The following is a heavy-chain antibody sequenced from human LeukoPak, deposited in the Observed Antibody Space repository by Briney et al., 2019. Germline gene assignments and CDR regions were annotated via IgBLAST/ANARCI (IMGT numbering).Heavy chain of an antibody. Sequence: GGSLRLSCAASGFTFSSYAMSWVRQAPGKGLEWVSAISGSGGSTYYADSVKGRFTFSRDNSKNTLYLQMNSLRAEDTAVYYCAKAQILWFGELTEYYFDYWGQGTLVTVSS. CDR2: ISGSGGST. D-gene: IGHD3-10*01. V-gene: IGHV3-23*01. CDR3: AKAQILWFGELTEYYFDY. J-gene: IGHJ4*02. CDR1: GFTFSSYA.